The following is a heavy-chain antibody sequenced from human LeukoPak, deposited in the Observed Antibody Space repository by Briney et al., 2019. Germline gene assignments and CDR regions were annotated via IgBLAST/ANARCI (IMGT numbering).Heavy chain of an antibody. CDR1: GSTFSSYE. D-gene: IGHD3-10*01. CDR3: ARDRGPYYYASRPASPDDFDI. CDR2: ISSGGSTI. Sequence: GGSLTLSCAASGSTFSSYEMTWVRQPPGKGLEWVAYISSGGSTIYYADSLKGRFTISRDNAKNTLYLQMNSPTADDTAVYYCARDRGPYYYASRPASPDDFDIWGQGTMVTVSS. J-gene: IGHJ3*02. V-gene: IGHV3-48*03.